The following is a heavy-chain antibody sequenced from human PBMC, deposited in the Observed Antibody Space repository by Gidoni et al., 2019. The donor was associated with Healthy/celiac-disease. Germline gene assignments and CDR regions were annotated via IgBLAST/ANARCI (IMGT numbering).Heavy chain of an antibody. Sequence: QVQLVQSGAEVKKPGSSVKVSCKASGGTFSSYAISGVRQAPGQGLEWMGGIIPIFGTANNAQKCQGRVTITADESTSTAYMELSSLRSEDTAVYYCATEWNLEGYCSGGSYYGGWWFDPWGQGTLVTVSS. V-gene: IGHV1-69*01. CDR1: GGTFSSYA. CDR3: ATEWNLEGYCSGGSYYGGWWFDP. CDR2: IIPIFGTA. D-gene: IGHD2-15*01. J-gene: IGHJ5*02.